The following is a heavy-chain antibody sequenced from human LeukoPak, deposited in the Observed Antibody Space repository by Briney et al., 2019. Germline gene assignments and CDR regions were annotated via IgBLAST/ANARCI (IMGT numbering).Heavy chain of an antibody. V-gene: IGHV3-23*01. J-gene: IGHJ4*02. CDR2: ISGSGGST. D-gene: IGHD6-19*01. CDR3: AKAESSGPDY. CDR1: GFTFSIYA. Sequence: TGGSLRLSCAACGFTFSIYAMSWVRQAPGKGLEWVSAISGSGGSTYYADSVKGRFTISRDNSKNTLYLQMNSLRAEDTAVYYCAKAESSGPDYWGQGTLVTVSS.